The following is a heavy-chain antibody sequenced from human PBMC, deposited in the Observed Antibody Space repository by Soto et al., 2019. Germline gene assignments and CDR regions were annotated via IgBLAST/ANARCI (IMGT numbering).Heavy chain of an antibody. D-gene: IGHD6-6*01. CDR3: VAAPNPYFFDY. V-gene: IGHV3-7*01. J-gene: IGHJ4*02. CDR2: IKQDGSDK. Sequence: EVQLVESGGGLVQPGGSLRLSCTASGFTFSSHWMTWVRQTPGKALEWVANIKQDGSDKHYLDSVKGRFTISRDNAKNSLYLQMNSLSPDDSALSYCVAAPNPYFFDYWGQGTLVTVSS. CDR1: GFTFSSHW.